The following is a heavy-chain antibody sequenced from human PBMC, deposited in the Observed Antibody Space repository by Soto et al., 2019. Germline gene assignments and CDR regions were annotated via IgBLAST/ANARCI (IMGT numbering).Heavy chain of an antibody. Sequence: QPGGSLRLSCSVSGFTFSSYAMHWVRQAPGKGLEYVGSISSEGASTYYPDSVKGRFIISRDNSKNTLYLQMSSLRGEDTAVYYCVKDRYVDYWGQGILVTSPQ. CDR3: VKDRYVDY. J-gene: IGHJ4*02. CDR1: GFTFSSYA. V-gene: IGHV3-64D*06. CDR2: ISSEGAST.